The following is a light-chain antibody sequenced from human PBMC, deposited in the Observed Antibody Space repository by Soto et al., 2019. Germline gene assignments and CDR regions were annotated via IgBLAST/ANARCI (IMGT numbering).Light chain of an antibody. CDR2: EVS. J-gene: IGLJ1*01. CDR1: SSDVGAYDY. CDR3: GSYTSSSTRV. V-gene: IGLV2-14*03. Sequence: QSVLTQPASVSGSPGQSITISCTGTSSDVGAYDYVSWYQQHPDKAPKLMIYEVSNRPSGVSNRFSGSKSVNTATLTISGLQADDEADYYCGSYTSSSTRVFGTGTKLTVL.